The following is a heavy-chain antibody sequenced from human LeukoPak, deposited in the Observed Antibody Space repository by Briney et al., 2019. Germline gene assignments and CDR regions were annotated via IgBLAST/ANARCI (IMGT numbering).Heavy chain of an antibody. CDR2: ISYDGSNK. Sequence: PGGSLRLSCAASGFTFSSYGMHWVRQAPGKGLEWVAVISYDGSNKYYADSVKGRFTISRDNSKNTLYLQMNSLRAEDTAVYYCAKSALWFGELFGPFDYWGQGTLVTVSS. CDR3: AKSALWFGELFGPFDY. D-gene: IGHD3-10*01. CDR1: GFTFSSYG. V-gene: IGHV3-30*18. J-gene: IGHJ4*02.